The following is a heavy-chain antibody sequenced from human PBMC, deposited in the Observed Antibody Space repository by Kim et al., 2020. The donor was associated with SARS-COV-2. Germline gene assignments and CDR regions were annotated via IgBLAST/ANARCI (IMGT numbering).Heavy chain of an antibody. CDR2: FDPDDGET. Sequence: ASVKVSCKVSGYTLTELAMHWVRQAPGQGLEWMGGFDPDDGETIYAQKFQGRVTMTEDTSTDTAYMELSSLRSEDTAVYYCAIAVADAFDIWGQGTMVTFSS. V-gene: IGHV1-24*01. CDR1: GYTLTELA. CDR3: AIAVADAFDI. D-gene: IGHD6-19*01. J-gene: IGHJ3*02.